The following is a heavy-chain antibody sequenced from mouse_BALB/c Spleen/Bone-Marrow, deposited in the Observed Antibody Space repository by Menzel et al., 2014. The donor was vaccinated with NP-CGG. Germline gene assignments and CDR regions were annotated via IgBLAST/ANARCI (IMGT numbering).Heavy chain of an antibody. CDR1: GYSFTSYW. CDR2: IYLGNSDT. J-gene: IGHJ3*01. V-gene: IGHV1-5*01. CDR3: TRRNYRYDGFAY. Sequence: VQLQQSGTVLARPGTSVKMSCKASGYSFTSYWMHWVKQRPGQGLEWIGVIYLGNSDTSYNQKFKGKAKLTAVTSASTAYMELSSLTNEDSAVYYCTRRNYRYDGFAYWGQGTLVTVPA. D-gene: IGHD2-14*01.